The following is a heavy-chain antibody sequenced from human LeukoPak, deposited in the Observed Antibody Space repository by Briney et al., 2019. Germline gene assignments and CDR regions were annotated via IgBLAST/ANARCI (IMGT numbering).Heavy chain of an antibody. CDR1: GVSISSSSYY. J-gene: IGHJ5*02. CDR2: IYYSGST. V-gene: IGHV4-39*01. CDR3: ARLPSRGTVWYWFDP. D-gene: IGHD4-17*01. Sequence: SETLSLTCTVSGVSISSSSYYWGWIRQPPGKGLEWIGSIYYSGSTYYNPSLKSRVAISVDTSKNQFSLKLSSVTAADTAVYYCARLPSRGTVWYWFDPWGQGTLVTVSS.